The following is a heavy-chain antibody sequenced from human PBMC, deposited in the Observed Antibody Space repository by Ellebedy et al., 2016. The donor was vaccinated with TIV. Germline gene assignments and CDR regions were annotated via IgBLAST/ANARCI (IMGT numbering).Heavy chain of an antibody. CDR1: GFTFSNYG. CDR2: IWYDGGNK. J-gene: IGHJ4*02. V-gene: IGHV3-33*01. D-gene: IGHD6-19*01. CDR3: ARAAGSSGWYPFDY. Sequence: PGGSLRLSCAASGFTFSNYGMHWVRQAPGKGLEWVAVIWYDGGNKYYADSVRGRFTISRDNSENTLYLQINSLRGEDTAVYYCARAAGSSGWYPFDYWGQGTLVTVFS.